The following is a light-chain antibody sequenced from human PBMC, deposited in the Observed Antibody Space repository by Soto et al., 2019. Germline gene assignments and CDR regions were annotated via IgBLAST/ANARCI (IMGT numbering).Light chain of an antibody. CDR1: QSINDN. CDR2: RTS. Sequence: ETVITHPPSSLCMSPWGRANLSCMASQSINDNFAWYQQQPGQAPRLLMFRTSSRATGFPARFSGSGSGTDFTLTIKSLEPEDFAVYYCQQRSNWPPITCGKGKQLAIK. V-gene: IGKV3-15*01. CDR3: QQRSNWPPIT. J-gene: IGKJ5*01.